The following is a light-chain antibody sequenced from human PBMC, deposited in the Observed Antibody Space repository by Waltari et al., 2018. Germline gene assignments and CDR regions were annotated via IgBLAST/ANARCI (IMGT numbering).Light chain of an antibody. CDR3: QTWDLIAVT. Sequence: SYEVPQPPSLSVSPGQTASLTCSGETLGHNYPSWYQQRPGQSPLLVMHQNNVRPSGIPERFSGSSSGNTATLTISGTLSMDEAVYYCQTWDLIAVTFGGGTQLTVL. J-gene: IGLJ2*01. CDR1: TLGHNY. V-gene: IGLV3-1*01. CDR2: QNN.